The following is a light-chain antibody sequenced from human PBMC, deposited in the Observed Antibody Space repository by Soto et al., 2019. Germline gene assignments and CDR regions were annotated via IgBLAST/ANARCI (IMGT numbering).Light chain of an antibody. CDR2: RAS. CDR1: QSIRDG. J-gene: IGKJ2*01. Sequence: DIQMTQSPSTLSASVGDRVTITCRASQSIRDGLAWYQKKPGKAPKLLIYRASYLESGVPSRFSGSRSGTEFTLTISSLQPDDFATYYCKQYNSFSFGQGTQLEIK. CDR3: KQYNSFS. V-gene: IGKV1-5*03.